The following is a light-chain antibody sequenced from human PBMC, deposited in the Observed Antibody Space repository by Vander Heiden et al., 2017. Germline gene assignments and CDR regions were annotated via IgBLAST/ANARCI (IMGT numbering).Light chain of an antibody. CDR2: DAG. J-gene: IGLJ1*01. CDR1: NIGSYS. CDR3: QVWDRKSDHYV. V-gene: IGLV3-21*01. Sequence: SYVLTRPPSVSVAPGKTAKITCGGDNIGSYSVYWYQQKPGQAPVLVVYDAGDRPSGIPERFFDSKSGNTATLTISRVEAGDEADFYCQVWDRKSDHYVFGTGTKVTVL.